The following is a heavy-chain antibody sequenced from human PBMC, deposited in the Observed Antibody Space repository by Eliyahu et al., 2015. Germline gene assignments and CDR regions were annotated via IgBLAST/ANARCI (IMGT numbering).Heavy chain of an antibody. CDR3: AHNSIAAAGTGWFDP. J-gene: IGHJ5*02. Sequence: QITLKESGPTLVKPTQTLXRTCTFSGFXLXXSGVTVGWIXQPPGKALEWLALIYWNDDKRYSPSLKSRLTITKDTSKNXLVLTMTNVDPVDTATYYCAHNSIAAAGTGWFDPWGQGTLVTVSS. CDR1: GFXLXXSGVT. V-gene: IGHV2-5*01. CDR2: IYWNDDK. D-gene: IGHD6-13*01.